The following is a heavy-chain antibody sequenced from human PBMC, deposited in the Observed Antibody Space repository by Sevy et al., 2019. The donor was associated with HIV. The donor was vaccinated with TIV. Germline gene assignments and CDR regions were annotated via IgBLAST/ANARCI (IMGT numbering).Heavy chain of an antibody. CDR2: ISAYNGNT. D-gene: IGHD1-26*01. J-gene: IGHJ5*02. V-gene: IGHV1-18*01. CDR1: GYTFTSYG. Sequence: ASVKVSCKASGYTFTSYGISWVRQAPGQGLEWMGWISAYNGNTNYAQKLQGRVTMTTDPSTSTAYMELRSLRSDDTAVYYCARDWVGSARYNWFDPWGQGTLVTVSS. CDR3: ARDWVGSARYNWFDP.